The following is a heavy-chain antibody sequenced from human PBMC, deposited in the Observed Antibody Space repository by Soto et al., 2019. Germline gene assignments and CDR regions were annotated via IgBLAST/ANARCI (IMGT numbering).Heavy chain of an antibody. CDR1: GFTFSTYG. D-gene: IGHD2-2*02. CDR3: AKDRGVVVPAAIHYYYYGMDV. CDR2: ISYDGSNK. V-gene: IGHV3-30*18. J-gene: IGHJ6*02. Sequence: QVQLVESGGGVVQPGTSLRLSCAASGFTFSTYGMHWVRQAPGKGLEWVAVISYDGSNKYYADSVKGRFTISRDNSKNTLYLQMNSLRAEDTAVYYCAKDRGVVVPAAIHYYYYGMDVWGQGTTVTVSS.